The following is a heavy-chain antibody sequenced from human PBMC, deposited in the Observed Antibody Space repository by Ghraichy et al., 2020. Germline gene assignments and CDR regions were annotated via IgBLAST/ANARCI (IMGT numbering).Heavy chain of an antibody. CDR1: GFTFSSYS. CDR2: ISSSSSYI. CDR3: ASIVGATRGPVDY. V-gene: IGHV3-21*01. D-gene: IGHD1-26*01. J-gene: IGHJ4*02. Sequence: GSLRLSCAASGFTFSSYSMNWVRQASGKGLEWVSSISSSSSYIYYADSVKGRFTISRDNAKNSLYLQMNSLRAEDTAVYYCASIVGATRGPVDYWGQGTLVTVSS.